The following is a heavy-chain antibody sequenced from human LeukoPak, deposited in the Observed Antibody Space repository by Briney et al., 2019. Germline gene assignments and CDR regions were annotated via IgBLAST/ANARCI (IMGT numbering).Heavy chain of an antibody. Sequence: PSETLSLTCTVSGGSISSYFWSWIRQPPGKGLEWIGYIYYTGSTNYNPSLKSRVTISVDTSKNQFSLKLSSVTAADTAVYYCARRLSYYDFWSGPHSGGMDVWGQGTTVTVSS. D-gene: IGHD3-3*01. CDR2: IYYTGST. V-gene: IGHV4-59*08. CDR3: ARRLSYYDFWSGPHSGGMDV. J-gene: IGHJ6*02. CDR1: GGSISSYF.